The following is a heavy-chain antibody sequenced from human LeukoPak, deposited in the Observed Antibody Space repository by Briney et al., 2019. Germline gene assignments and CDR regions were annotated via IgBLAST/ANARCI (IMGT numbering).Heavy chain of an antibody. D-gene: IGHD1-26*01. J-gene: IGHJ1*01. V-gene: IGHV3-30*02. CDR1: GFTFSDYV. Sequence: GGSLRLSCAASGFTFSDYVMHWVRQAPGKGLEWVAFIRSDGSNKDYEDSVKGRFTISRDNSKNTLYLQMNSLRDEDTALYFCTKDKGSGSWGSEHWGQGSLVTVSS. CDR2: IRSDGSNK. CDR3: TKDKGSGSWGSEH.